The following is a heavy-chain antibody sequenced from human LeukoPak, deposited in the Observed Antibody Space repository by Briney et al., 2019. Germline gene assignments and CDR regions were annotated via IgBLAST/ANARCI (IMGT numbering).Heavy chain of an antibody. V-gene: IGHV1-69*05. D-gene: IGHD6-19*01. CDR1: GGTFSSYA. CDR2: IIPIFGTA. Sequence: ASVKVSCKASGGTFSSYAISWARQAPGQGLEWMGRIIPIFGTANYAQKFQGRVTITTDESTSTAYMELSSLRSEDTAVHYCARASAAGVPDWGQGTLVTVSS. J-gene: IGHJ4*02. CDR3: ARASAAGVPD.